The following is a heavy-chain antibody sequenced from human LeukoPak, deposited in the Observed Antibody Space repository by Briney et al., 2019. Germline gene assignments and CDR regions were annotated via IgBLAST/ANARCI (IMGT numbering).Heavy chain of an antibody. D-gene: IGHD3-10*01. CDR3: ARGVLLWFGELGYFDY. Sequence: SETLSLTCTVSGGSISSYYWSWIRQPAGKGLEWIGRIYTSGSTNYNPSLKSRVTMSVDTSKNQFSLKLSSVTAADTAVYYCARGVLLWFGELGYFDYWGQGTLVTVSS. CDR2: IYTSGST. V-gene: IGHV4-4*07. CDR1: GGSISSYY. J-gene: IGHJ4*02.